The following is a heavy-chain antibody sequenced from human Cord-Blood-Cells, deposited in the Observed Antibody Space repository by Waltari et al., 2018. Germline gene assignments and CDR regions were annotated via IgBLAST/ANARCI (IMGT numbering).Heavy chain of an antibody. Sequence: QVQLVQSGAEVKKPRSSVKVSCQASGGTFSTYAISWVRQAPGQGLEWMGGIIPIFGTANYAQKFQGRVTITADESTSTAYMELSSLRSEDTAVYYCARESDYYDSSGYYYAFDIWGQGTMVTVSS. CDR3: ARESDYYDSSGYYYAFDI. D-gene: IGHD3-22*01. J-gene: IGHJ3*02. CDR2: IIPIFGTA. CDR1: GGTFSTYA. V-gene: IGHV1-69*01.